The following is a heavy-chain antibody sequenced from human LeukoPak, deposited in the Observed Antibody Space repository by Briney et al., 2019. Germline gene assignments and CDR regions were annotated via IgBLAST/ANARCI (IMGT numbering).Heavy chain of an antibody. Sequence: PGGSLRLSCAASGFTFSSYWMHWVRQAPGKGLVWVSRISGDGSTTGYADSVKGRFTISRDNAKNTLYLQVNSLRVEDTAVYYCARDMGATPDYWGQGTLVTVSS. J-gene: IGHJ4*02. D-gene: IGHD1-26*01. CDR1: GFTFSSYW. CDR2: ISGDGSTT. CDR3: ARDMGATPDY. V-gene: IGHV3-74*01.